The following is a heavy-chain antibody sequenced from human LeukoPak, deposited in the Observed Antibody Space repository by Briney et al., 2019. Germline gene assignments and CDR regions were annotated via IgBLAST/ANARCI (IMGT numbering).Heavy chain of an antibody. D-gene: IGHD6-13*01. V-gene: IGHV3-73*01. CDR2: IRSKANSYAT. Sequence: GGSLRLSCAASGFTFSSSAMHWVRQASGKGLEWVGRIRSKANSYATAYAASVKGRFTISRDDSKNTAYLQMNSLKTEDTAVYYCTNGRSSEPYSSSTSYWGQGTLVTVSS. CDR3: TNGRSSEPYSSSTSY. CDR1: GFTFSSSA. J-gene: IGHJ4*02.